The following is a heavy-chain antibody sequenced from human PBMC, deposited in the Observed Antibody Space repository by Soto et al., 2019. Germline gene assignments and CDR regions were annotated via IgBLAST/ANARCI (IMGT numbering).Heavy chain of an antibody. CDR3: SKASDCYKDRCSLGLIGDRAFDI. CDR1: GLTFSAYG. V-gene: IGHV3-30*18. CDR2: ISYDGSKK. D-gene: IGHD2-21*01. Sequence: QARLVESGGGVVQSGRSLRLSCEASGLTFSAYGMHWVRQAPGKGLEWVATISYDGSKKYFGDSVKGRFTISRDNSTRSLYLDMNGMRTEDSEVYYCSKASDCYKDRCSLGLIGDRAFDIWRQGTIVAVSS. J-gene: IGHJ3*02.